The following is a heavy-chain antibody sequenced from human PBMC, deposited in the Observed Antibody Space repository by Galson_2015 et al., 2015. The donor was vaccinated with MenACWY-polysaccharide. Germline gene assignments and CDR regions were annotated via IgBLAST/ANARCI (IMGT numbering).Heavy chain of an antibody. D-gene: IGHD1-26*01. J-gene: IGHJ5*02. CDR2: ITDSGSST. Sequence: SLRLSCAVSGFTFSSYVMSWVRQAPGRGLEWVSSITDSGSSTYYVDSVKGRFTISRDNSKNTLFLQMNSLRADDTAVYYCAKGGREVDNWLDPWGQGALFPVSS. V-gene: IGHV3-23*01. CDR1: GFTFSSYV. CDR3: AKGGREVDNWLDP.